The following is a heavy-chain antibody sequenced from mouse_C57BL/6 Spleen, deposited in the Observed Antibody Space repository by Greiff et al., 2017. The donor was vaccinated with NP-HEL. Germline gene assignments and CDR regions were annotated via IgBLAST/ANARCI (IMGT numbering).Heavy chain of an antibody. CDR2: IDPSDSYT. D-gene: IGHD4-1*01. V-gene: IGHV1-50*01. CDR1: GYTFTSYW. Sequence: QVQLQQPGAELVKPGASVKLSCKASGYTFTSYWMQWVKQRPGQGLEWIGEIDPSDSYTNYNQKFKGKATLTVDTSSSTAYMQLSSLTSEDSAVYYCARNWDAMDYWGQGTSVTVSS. J-gene: IGHJ4*01. CDR3: ARNWDAMDY.